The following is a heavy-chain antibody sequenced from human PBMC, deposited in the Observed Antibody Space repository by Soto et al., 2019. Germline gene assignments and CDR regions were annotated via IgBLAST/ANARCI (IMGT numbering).Heavy chain of an antibody. CDR1: GYTFTNYG. CDR2: ISPFSGST. Sequence: ASVKVSCKASGYTFTNYGITWVRQAPGQGLEWMGWISPFSGSTHYAQKFQGRVTMTTDTSTSTAYMELSSLRSEDTAVYYCAICTVAGPFDYWGQGTLVIVSS. CDR3: AICTVAGPFDY. J-gene: IGHJ4*02. D-gene: IGHD6-19*01. V-gene: IGHV1-18*01.